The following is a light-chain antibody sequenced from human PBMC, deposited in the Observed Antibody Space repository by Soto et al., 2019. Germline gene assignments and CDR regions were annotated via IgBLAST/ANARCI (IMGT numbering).Light chain of an antibody. CDR1: QSVSSN. Sequence: EIVMTQSPATLSVSPGERATLSCRASQSVSSNLAWYQQKPGQAPTLLIYGASARATGIPVRFSGSRSGTEFPLTISSLQSEDFAVYYCQHYNNWPFTFGQGTKLEIK. CDR3: QHYNNWPFT. V-gene: IGKV3-15*01. J-gene: IGKJ2*01. CDR2: GAS.